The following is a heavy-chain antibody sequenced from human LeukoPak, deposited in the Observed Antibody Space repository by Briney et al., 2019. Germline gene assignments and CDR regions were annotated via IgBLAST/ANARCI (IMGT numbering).Heavy chain of an antibody. CDR2: IHYTGST. CDR3: AREVAVAGTSRSLYYYYYMDV. Sequence: SETLSLTCTVSGGSISSYYWSWIRQSPGKGLECIGYIHYTGSTNYNPSLKSRVTISVETSKNQFSLKLKSVTAADTAVYYCAREVAVAGTSRSLYYYYYMDVWGKGTTVTISS. CDR1: GGSISSYY. V-gene: IGHV4-59*01. J-gene: IGHJ6*03. D-gene: IGHD6-19*01.